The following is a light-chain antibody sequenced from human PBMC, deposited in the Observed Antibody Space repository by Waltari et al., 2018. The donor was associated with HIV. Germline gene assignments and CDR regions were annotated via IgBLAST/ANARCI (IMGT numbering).Light chain of an antibody. CDR2: GNS. CDR1: SSHIGAGSD. CDR3: QSYDSSLSGSEV. Sequence: QSVLTQPPSVSGATGQRVTISCTGSSSHIGAGSDVHWYQQLPGTAPKLLIYGNSNRPSGVPDRFSGSKSGTSASLAITGLQAEDEADYYCQSYDSSLSGSEVFGTGTKVTVL. V-gene: IGLV1-40*01. J-gene: IGLJ1*01.